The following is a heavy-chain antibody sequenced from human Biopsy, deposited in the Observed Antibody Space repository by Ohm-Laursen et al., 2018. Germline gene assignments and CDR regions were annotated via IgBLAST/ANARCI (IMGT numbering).Heavy chain of an antibody. CDR1: GGSFTGHY. V-gene: IGHV4-59*11. CDR2: ISCTGYT. CDR3: ARLGSGDYFPTFFDF. Sequence: SQTLSLTCTVSGGSFTGHYWSWIRQPPGKGLEWIGHISCTGYTSYNPSLKSRVTISVDTSKNQFSLKLSSVTAADTAVYYCARLGSGDYFPTFFDFWGQGALVTVSS. D-gene: IGHD5-12*01. J-gene: IGHJ4*02.